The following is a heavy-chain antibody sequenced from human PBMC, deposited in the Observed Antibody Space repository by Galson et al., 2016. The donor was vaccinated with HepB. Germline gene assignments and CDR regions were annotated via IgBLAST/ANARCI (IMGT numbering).Heavy chain of an antibody. CDR3: ARGRKTGVPVYGTGYYGMDV. J-gene: IGHJ6*04. D-gene: IGHD6-19*01. V-gene: IGHV3-30*12. CDR2: ISYDESS. CDR1: GFTLSNSG. Sequence: SLRLSCAASGFTLSNSGMHWVRQAPGKWLEWVALISYDESSDYADSVNGRFTIARDNSKNTVYRQMNTLRAEDTGVYFCARGRKTGVPVYGTGYYGMDVWGKGTTVTASS.